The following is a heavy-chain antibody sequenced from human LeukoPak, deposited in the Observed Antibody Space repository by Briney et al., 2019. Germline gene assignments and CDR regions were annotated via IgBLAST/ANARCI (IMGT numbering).Heavy chain of an antibody. CDR1: GFTFSSYS. CDR3: ARERYCSGGSCKHRPFGY. CDR2: ISSSSSTI. D-gene: IGHD2-15*01. J-gene: IGHJ4*02. V-gene: IGHV3-48*01. Sequence: GGSLRLSCAASGFTFSSYSMNWVRQAPGKGLEWVSYISSSSSTIYYADSVKGRFTISRDNAKNSLYLQMNSLRAEDTAVYYCARERYCSGGSCKHRPFGYWGQGTLVTVSA.